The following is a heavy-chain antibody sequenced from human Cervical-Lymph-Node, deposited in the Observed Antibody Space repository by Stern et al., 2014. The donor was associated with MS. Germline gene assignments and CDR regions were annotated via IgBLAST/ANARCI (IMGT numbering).Heavy chain of an antibody. V-gene: IGHV1-2*06. CDR1: GYTFTAFF. D-gene: IGHD5-18*01. J-gene: IGHJ4*02. Sequence: QVQLGQSGAKMKKPGASVKVSCKASGYTFTAFFIHWVRQVPGHGLEWMGRLNPNSADPTSAQDFQDRVTLTRDTSIGAAYLEVSRLTSADTAVYYCAREATAIIVGIDYWGQGTLVTVSS. CDR3: AREATAIIVGIDY. CDR2: LNPNSADP.